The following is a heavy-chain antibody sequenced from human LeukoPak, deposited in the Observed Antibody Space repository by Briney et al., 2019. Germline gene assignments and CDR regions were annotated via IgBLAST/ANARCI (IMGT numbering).Heavy chain of an antibody. CDR1: GGSITSYY. V-gene: IGHV4-34*01. J-gene: IGHJ5*02. CDR3: ARQGIGFDP. CDR2: INHSGST. Sequence: PSETLSLTCTVSGGSITSYYWSWIRQPPGKGLKWIGEINHSGSTNYNPSLKSRVTISVDTSKNQFSLKLSSVTAADTAVYYCARQGIGFDPWGQGTLVTVSS.